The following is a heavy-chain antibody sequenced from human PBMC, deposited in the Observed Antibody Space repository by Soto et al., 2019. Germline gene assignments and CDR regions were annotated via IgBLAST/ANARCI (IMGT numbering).Heavy chain of an antibody. CDR1: GFTFSSYA. J-gene: IGHJ4*02. CDR3: ARAPRAVGPFDY. CDR2: ISGSGGST. V-gene: IGHV3-23*01. D-gene: IGHD3-10*01. Sequence: GGSLRLSCAASGFTFSSYAMSWVRQAPGKGLEWVSAISGSGGSTYYADSVTGRFTNSSDNSKNTLYLQMNSLRAEETHVYYCARAPRAVGPFDYWGQGTLVTVSS.